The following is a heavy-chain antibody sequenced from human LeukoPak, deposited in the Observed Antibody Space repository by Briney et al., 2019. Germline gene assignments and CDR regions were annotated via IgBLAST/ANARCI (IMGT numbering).Heavy chain of an antibody. V-gene: IGHV3-48*04. CDR1: GFSFRNYW. Sequence: GGSLRLSCVASGFSFRNYWMNWVRQAPGKGLEWVSYIGRGTTYADSVKGRFTISRDNAKNSVYLQMNSLRAEDTAVYYCARDAPAGGKPEYFFDYWGQGTLVTVSS. J-gene: IGHJ4*02. CDR2: IGRGTT. CDR3: ARDAPAGGKPEYFFDY.